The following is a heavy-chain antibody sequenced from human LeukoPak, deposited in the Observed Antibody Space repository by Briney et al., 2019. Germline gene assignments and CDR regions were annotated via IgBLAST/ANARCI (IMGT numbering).Heavy chain of an antibody. CDR3: ARDLVTVTKGFDI. D-gene: IGHD4-17*01. CDR1: GGSVRSHC. V-gene: IGHV4-59*02. CDR2: ICYSEST. Sequence: SETLSLTCTVSGGSVRSHCWSWIRQPPGKGLEWIAYICYSESTNDNPSLRGRVTISMDTSKSQFSLKLRSVTAADTAVYYCARDLVTVTKGFDIWGQGTMVSVSS. J-gene: IGHJ3*02.